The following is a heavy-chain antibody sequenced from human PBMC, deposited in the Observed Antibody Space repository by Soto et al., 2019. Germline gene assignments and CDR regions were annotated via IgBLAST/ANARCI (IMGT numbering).Heavy chain of an antibody. CDR3: AKEADISGYHPDY. J-gene: IGHJ4*02. Sequence: HPGGSLRLAFAASRFTFSSYAMSWVRQAPGKGLEWVSVISGSGGSTHYADSVKGRSTISRDNSKNTLYLQVNSLRAEDTALYYCAKEADISGYHPDYWGQGA. D-gene: IGHD3-22*01. V-gene: IGHV3-23*01. CDR1: RFTFSSYA. CDR2: ISGSGGST.